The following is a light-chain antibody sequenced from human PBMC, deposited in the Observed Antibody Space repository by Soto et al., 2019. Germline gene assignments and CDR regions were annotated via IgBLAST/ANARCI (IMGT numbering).Light chain of an antibody. CDR1: QSISSY. V-gene: IGKV1-39*01. CDR3: QQSYSTPFP. Sequence: DIQMTQSPSSLSASVGDRVTITCRASQSISSYLNWYQQKPGKAPKLLIYAASSLQSGVPSRFSGSGSGTDFTLTISSLQPEDFATYYCQQSYSTPFPFGGGTKVDNK. J-gene: IGKJ4*01. CDR2: AAS.